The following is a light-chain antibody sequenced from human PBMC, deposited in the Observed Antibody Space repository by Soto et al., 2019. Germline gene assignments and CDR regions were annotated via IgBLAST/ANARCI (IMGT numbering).Light chain of an antibody. CDR2: GAF. CDR3: QQRNIWPPVT. CDR1: QTVGSN. J-gene: IGKJ5*01. V-gene: IGKV3D-15*01. Sequence: EIVLTQSPDTLSVSPGERATLSCRASQTVGSNLAWYQQKPGQPPRLLIYGAFNRAAGIPARFSGSGSGTDFTLTISSLEPEDSAVYYCQQRNIWPPVTFGQGTRLEIK.